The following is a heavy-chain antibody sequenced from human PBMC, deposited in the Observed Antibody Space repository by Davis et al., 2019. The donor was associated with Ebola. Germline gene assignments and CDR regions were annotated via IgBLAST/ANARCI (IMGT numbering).Heavy chain of an antibody. V-gene: IGHV3-30*03. J-gene: IGHJ1*01. D-gene: IGHD2-2*01. CDR3: ARDVGSRTYNYFQH. CDR1: GFTFSSYW. Sequence: GESLKISCAASGFTFSSYWMHWVRQAPGKGLEWVAVISYDGSNKYYADSVKGRFTISRDNSKNTLYLQMGSLRAEDMAVYYCARDVGSRTYNYFQHWGQGTLVTVSS. CDR2: ISYDGSNK.